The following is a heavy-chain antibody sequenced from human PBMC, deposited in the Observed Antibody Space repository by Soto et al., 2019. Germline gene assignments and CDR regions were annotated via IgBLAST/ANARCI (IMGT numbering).Heavy chain of an antibody. CDR3: ARSYSSSWYSFDY. J-gene: IGHJ4*02. D-gene: IGHD6-13*01. CDR2: IYYSGST. CDR1: GDSISSYY. Sequence: SETLSLTCTVSGDSISSYYWSWIRQPPGKGLEWIGYIYYSGSTNYNPSLKSRVTISIDTSKNQLSLKLSSVTAADTAVYYCARSYSSSWYSFDYWGLGTLVTVSS. V-gene: IGHV4-59*08.